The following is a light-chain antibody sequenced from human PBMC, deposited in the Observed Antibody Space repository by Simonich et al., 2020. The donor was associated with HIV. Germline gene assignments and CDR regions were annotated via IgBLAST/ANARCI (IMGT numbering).Light chain of an antibody. CDR2: GAS. J-gene: IGKJ2*01. Sequence: EIVMTQSPATLSVSPGERATLSCMASQGVSSDLAWYQHKPGQAPRLLIYGASTRATGIPARFSGSGSGTEFTLTISSMQSEDFAVYYCQQYNNWPPYTFAQGTKLEIK. CDR3: QQYNNWPPYT. CDR1: QGVSSD. V-gene: IGKV3-15*01.